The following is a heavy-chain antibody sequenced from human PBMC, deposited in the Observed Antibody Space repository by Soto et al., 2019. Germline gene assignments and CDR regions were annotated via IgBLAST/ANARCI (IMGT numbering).Heavy chain of an antibody. CDR3: ARAHSSSSCFDY. D-gene: IGHD6-6*01. V-gene: IGHV4-4*02. J-gene: IGHJ4*02. CDR2: IYHSGST. CDR1: SGSISSSNW. Sequence: TLSLTWAVSSGSISSSNWWSWVRQPPGKGLEWIGEIYHSGSTNYNPSLKSRVTISVDKSKNQFSLKLSSVTAADTAVYYCARAHSSSSCFDYWGQGTLVTVSS.